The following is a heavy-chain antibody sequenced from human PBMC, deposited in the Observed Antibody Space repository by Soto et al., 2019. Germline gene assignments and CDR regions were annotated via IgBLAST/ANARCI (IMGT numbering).Heavy chain of an antibody. D-gene: IGHD3-22*01. CDR1: GYTFTSYY. Sequence: QVQLVQSGAEVKKPGASVKVSCNASGYTFTSYYMHWVRQAPGQGLEWMGIINPSGGSTSYAQKFQGRVTMTRDTSTSTVYMELSSLRSEDTAVYYCARTYYYDSAAYVFDIWGQGTMVTVSS. CDR2: INPSGGST. CDR3: ARTYYYDSAAYVFDI. V-gene: IGHV1-46*01. J-gene: IGHJ3*02.